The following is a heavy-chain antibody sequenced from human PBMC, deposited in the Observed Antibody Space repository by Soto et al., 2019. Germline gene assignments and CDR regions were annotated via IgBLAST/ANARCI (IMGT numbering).Heavy chain of an antibody. J-gene: IGHJ4*02. V-gene: IGHV3-15*01. CDR1: GFTFSNAW. CDR2: IKSKTDGGTT. D-gene: IGHD3-9*01. Sequence: EVQLVESGGGLVKPGGSLRLSCAASGFTFSNAWMSWVRQAPGKGLEWVGRIKSKTDGGTTDYAAPVKGRFTISRDDSKNTLYLEMNSLKTEDTAVYYCTTDRGDYDILTGPLDYWGQGTLVTVSS. CDR3: TTDRGDYDILTGPLDY.